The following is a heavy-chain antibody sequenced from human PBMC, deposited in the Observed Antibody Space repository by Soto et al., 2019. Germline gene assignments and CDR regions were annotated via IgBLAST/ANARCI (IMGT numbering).Heavy chain of an antibody. V-gene: IGHV4-59*01. Sequence: SETLSLTCTVSGGSISSYYWSWIRQPPGKGLEWIGYIYYSGSTNYNPSLKSRVTISVDTSKNQFSLKLSSVTAADTAVYYCARAWYSSSSREGWFDPWGQGTLVTVSS. CDR2: IYYSGST. D-gene: IGHD6-6*01. J-gene: IGHJ5*02. CDR3: ARAWYSSSSREGWFDP. CDR1: GGSISSYY.